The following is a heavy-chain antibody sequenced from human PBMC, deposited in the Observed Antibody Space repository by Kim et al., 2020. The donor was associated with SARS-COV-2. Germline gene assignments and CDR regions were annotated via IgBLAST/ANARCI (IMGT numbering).Heavy chain of an antibody. CDR3: ARATMITYGGVIDHFDY. J-gene: IGHJ4*02. V-gene: IGHV4-31*02. Sequence: HTSRVTRSVDTSKNQFSLKLSSVTAADTAVYYCARATMITYGGVIDHFDYWGQGTLVTVSS. D-gene: IGHD3-16*02.